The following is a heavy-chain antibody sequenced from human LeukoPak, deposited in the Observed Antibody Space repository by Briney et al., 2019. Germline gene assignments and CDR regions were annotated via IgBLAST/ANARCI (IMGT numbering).Heavy chain of an antibody. D-gene: IGHD5-18*01. CDR1: GYTFTNYY. J-gene: IGHJ4*02. CDR3: ASSGYSYGYVN. Sequence: ASVRVSCKASGYTFTNYYMHWVRQAPGQGLEWMGWINPNSGGTNYAQKFQGRIAMTRDTSISTAYMELSRLRSDDTAVYYCASSGYSYGYVNWGQGTLVTVSS. CDR2: INPNSGGT. V-gene: IGHV1-2*02.